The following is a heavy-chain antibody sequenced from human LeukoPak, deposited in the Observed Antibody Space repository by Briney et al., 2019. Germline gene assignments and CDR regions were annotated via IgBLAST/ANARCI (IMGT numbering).Heavy chain of an antibody. D-gene: IGHD2-21*01. CDR3: ARDYCRSIDH. V-gene: IGHV3-7*01. CDR1: GLTFSNYW. CDR2: VNEDGSAK. J-gene: IGHJ4*02. Sequence: GGSLRLSCVVSGLTFSNYWMIWVRQAPGKGLESVAIVNEDGSAKYYLDSVKGRFTISRDNARNSLYLEMNSLRAEDTAAYYCARDYCRSIDHWGQGTLVTVSS.